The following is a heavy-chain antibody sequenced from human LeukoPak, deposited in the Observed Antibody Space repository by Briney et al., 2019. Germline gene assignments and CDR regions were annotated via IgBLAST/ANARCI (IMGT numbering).Heavy chain of an antibody. CDR3: ARIRAV. CDR1: GFTFSSYE. CDR2: ISSSGNNI. J-gene: IGHJ1*01. D-gene: IGHD6-19*01. Sequence: GGSLRLSCAASGFTFSSYEMNWVRQAPGKGLEWVLYISSSGNNIYHADSVKGRFTISRDNAKNSLYLQMNSLRDEDTAVYYCARIRAVWGQGTLVTVSS. V-gene: IGHV3-48*03.